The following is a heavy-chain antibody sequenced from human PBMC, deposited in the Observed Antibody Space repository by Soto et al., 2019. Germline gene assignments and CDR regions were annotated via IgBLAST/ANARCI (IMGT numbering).Heavy chain of an antibody. CDR1: GGCMTRGDQY. J-gene: IGHJ6*01. Sequence: SETLSLTCTVTGGCMTRGDQYWTWIRHRPGEGLEWLGYINHSGSLYYNPSLNSRISMSVDTANKQFSLNLRSVTATTTAVYYCARELPQRWGRNMDVWGQGNTVIVSS. V-gene: IGHV4-31*03. CDR3: ARELPQRWGRNMDV. CDR2: INHSGSL. D-gene: IGHD3-16*01.